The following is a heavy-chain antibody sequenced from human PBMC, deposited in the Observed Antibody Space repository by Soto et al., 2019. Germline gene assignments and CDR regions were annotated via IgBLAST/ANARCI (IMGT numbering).Heavy chain of an antibody. J-gene: IGHJ5*02. CDR2: MNPNSGNT. V-gene: IGHV1-8*01. CDR3: ARSTAMVRGVHLWFDP. CDR1: GYTFTSYD. Sequence: ASVEVSCKASGYTFTSYDINWVRQATGQGLEWMGWMNPNSGNTGYAQKFQGRVTMTRNTSISTAYMELSSLRSEDTAVYYCARSTAMVRGVHLWFDPWGQGTLVTVSS. D-gene: IGHD3-10*01.